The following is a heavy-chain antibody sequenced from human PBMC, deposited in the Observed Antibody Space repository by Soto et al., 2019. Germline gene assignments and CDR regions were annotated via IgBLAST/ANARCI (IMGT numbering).Heavy chain of an antibody. V-gene: IGHV3-23*01. CDR2: ISGSGGST. CDR1: GFTFSSYA. CDR3: AKDRILGGWYGGESDC. J-gene: IGHJ4*02. Sequence: GGSLRLSCAASGFTFSSYAMSWVRQAPGKGLEWVLGISGSGGSTYYADSVKGRFSISRDNFKNMLYLQMNSLRAEDTAVYYCAKDRILGGWYGGESDCWGQGTLVTVSS. D-gene: IGHD6-19*01.